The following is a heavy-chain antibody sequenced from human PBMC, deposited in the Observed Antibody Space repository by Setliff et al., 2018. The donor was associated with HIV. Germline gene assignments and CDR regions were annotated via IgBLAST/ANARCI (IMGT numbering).Heavy chain of an antibody. D-gene: IGHD1-7*01. Sequence: SETLSLTCIVSNGSISNNYWNWIRQPAGKGLEWIGRVYSSGSTNYSPSPKSRVTMSVDTSKNQFCLKLTSVTAADTAVYCCARTSRTSGRGLFDYWGQGSLVTVSS. V-gene: IGHV4-4*07. CDR3: ARTSRTSGRGLFDY. J-gene: IGHJ4*02. CDR1: NGSISNNY. CDR2: VYSSGST.